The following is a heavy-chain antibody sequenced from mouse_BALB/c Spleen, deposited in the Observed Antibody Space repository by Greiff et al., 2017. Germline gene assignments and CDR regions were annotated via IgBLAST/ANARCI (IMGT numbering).Heavy chain of an antibody. D-gene: IGHD1-1*01. CDR2: IRNKANGYTT. CDR3: ARDMWYYGG. J-gene: IGHJ2*01. V-gene: IGHV7-3*02. Sequence: EVQVVESGGGLVQPGGSLRLSCATSGFTFTDYYMSWVRQPPGKALEWLGFIRNKANGYTTEYSASVKGRFTISRDNSQSILYLQMNTLRAEDSATYYCARDMWYYGGWGQGTTLTVSS. CDR1: GFTFTDYY.